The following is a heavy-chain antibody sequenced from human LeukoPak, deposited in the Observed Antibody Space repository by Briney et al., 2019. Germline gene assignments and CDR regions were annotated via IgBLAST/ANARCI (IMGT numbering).Heavy chain of an antibody. J-gene: IGHJ4*02. CDR2: IYYSGST. V-gene: IGHV4-39*01. CDR1: GDSISSSSSY. Sequence: SETLPLTCTVSGDSISSSSSYWGWIRQPPGKGLEWIGSIYYSGSTYYNPSLKSRVTISVDTSKSQFSLKLSSVTAADTAVYYCARRYSSIWYYFDYWGQGTLVTVSS. D-gene: IGHD6-13*01. CDR3: ARRYSSIWYYFDY.